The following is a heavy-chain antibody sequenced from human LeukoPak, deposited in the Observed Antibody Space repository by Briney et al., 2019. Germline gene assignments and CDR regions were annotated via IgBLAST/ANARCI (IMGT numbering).Heavy chain of an antibody. D-gene: IGHD1-26*01. CDR3: ARLLLVGGVYYFDY. CDR2: IYTSGSN. J-gene: IGHJ4*02. V-gene: IGHV4-61*02. CDR1: GGSIRSGSYY. Sequence: SQTLSLTCTVSGGSIRSGSYYWSWIRQPAGKGLEWIGRIYTSGSNNYNPSLKSRVTISVDTSKNQFSLKLSSVTAADTAVYYCARLLLVGGVYYFDYWGQGTLVTVSS.